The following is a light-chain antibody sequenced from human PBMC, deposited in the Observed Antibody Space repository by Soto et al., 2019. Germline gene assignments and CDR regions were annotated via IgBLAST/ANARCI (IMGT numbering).Light chain of an antibody. J-gene: IGKJ5*01. Sequence: IQLTQSPSSLSASVGDRVTITCRASQGISSYLAWYQQKPGTAPKLLLYAASTLQSGVPSRFSSSASGTDYTLTISSLHHEDFATYYCQQLNSYPSITFCQATRLEIK. CDR1: QGISSY. V-gene: IGKV1-9*01. CDR2: AAS. CDR3: QQLNSYPSIT.